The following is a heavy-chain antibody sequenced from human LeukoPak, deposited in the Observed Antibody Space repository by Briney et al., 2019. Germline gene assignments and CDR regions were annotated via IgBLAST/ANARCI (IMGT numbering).Heavy chain of an antibody. CDR3: ARGPTPHCSSTSCYWNDAFDI. CDR1: GFTFSNYA. Sequence: GSLRLSCGASGFTFSNYAMNWVRQAPGKGLEWVANIKQDGSEKYYVDSVKGRFTISRDNAKNSLYLQMNSLRAEDTAVYYCARGPTPHCSSTSCYWNDAFDIWGQGTMVTVSS. D-gene: IGHD2-2*01. V-gene: IGHV3-7*01. CDR2: IKQDGSEK. J-gene: IGHJ3*02.